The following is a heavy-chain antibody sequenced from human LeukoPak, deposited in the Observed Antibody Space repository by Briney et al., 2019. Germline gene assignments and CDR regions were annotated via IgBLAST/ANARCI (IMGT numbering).Heavy chain of an antibody. J-gene: IGHJ6*02. CDR3: ASTRIHGYGMDV. CDR1: GGSISSYY. CDR2: IYYSGST. Sequence: PSETLSLTCTVSGGSISSYYWSWIRQPPGKGLEWIGYIYYSGSTNYNPSLKSRVTISVDTSKNQFSLELSSVTAADTAVYYCASTRIHGYGMDVWGQGTTVTVSS. V-gene: IGHV4-59*08.